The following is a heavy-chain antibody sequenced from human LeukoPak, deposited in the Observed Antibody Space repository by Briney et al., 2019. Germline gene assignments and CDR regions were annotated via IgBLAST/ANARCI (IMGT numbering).Heavy chain of an antibody. J-gene: IGHJ5*02. CDR1: GFTFSSYA. CDR2: ISERGGVT. CDR3: AKGLLPAVAGSFGDQHHLTFDP. Sequence: GSPRLSCAASGFTFSSYAMSWVRQAPGKGLEWVSSISERGGVTYYADSVKGRFTISRDNSRNTLYLQMNSLRGEDTAVYYCAKGLLPAVAGSFGDQHHLTFDPWGQGGMAGVCS. D-gene: IGHD6-19*01. V-gene: IGHV3-23*01.